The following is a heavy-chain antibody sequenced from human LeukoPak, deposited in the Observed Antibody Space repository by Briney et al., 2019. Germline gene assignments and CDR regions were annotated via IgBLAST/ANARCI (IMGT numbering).Heavy chain of an antibody. CDR2: IKQDGSTR. V-gene: IGHV3-7*01. D-gene: IGHD1-26*01. J-gene: IGHJ4*02. Sequence: PGGSLRLSCAASGFTFSNSWMAWVRQAPGKGLEWVANIKQDGSTRHYADSLKGRFTISRGNPENSLYLQMNSLRADDTAVYYCARDTVGSLDYWGQGILVTVAS. CDR3: ARDTVGSLDY. CDR1: GFTFSNSW.